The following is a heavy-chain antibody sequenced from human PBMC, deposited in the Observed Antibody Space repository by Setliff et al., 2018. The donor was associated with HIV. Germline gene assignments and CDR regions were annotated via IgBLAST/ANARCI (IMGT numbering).Heavy chain of an antibody. CDR1: GGPLSGYF. CDR3: ARGRDASTWYLSHFYSYYYLDV. D-gene: IGHD6-13*01. Sequence: PSETLSLTCTVSGGPLSGYFWTWIRQTPDKGLEWIGDINHSGTTNYTLSLKSRTTLALDTSKNQLSLKLTSVVAADTGLYFCARGRDASTWYLSHFYSYYYLDVWGNGTTVTVSS. V-gene: IGHV4-34*01. J-gene: IGHJ6*03. CDR2: INHSGTT.